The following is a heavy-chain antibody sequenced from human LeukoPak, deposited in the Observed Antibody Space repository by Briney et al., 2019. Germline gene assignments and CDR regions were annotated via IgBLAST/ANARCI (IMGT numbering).Heavy chain of an antibody. D-gene: IGHD3-3*01. CDR2: IYTSGST. CDR1: GGSISSYY. V-gene: IGHV4-4*07. CDR3: ARTYYDFWSGYPHYFDY. Sequence: SETLSLTCTVSGGSISSYYWSWIRQPAGKGLEWIGRIYTSGSTNYNPSLKSRVTMSVDTSKNQLSLKLSSVTAADTAVYYCARTYYDFWSGYPHYFDYWGQGTLVTVSS. J-gene: IGHJ4*02.